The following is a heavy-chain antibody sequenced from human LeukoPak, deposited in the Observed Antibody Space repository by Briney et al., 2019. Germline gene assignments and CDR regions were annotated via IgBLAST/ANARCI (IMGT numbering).Heavy chain of an antibody. CDR3: AKDRHGDYLGKGGMDV. Sequence: GGSLRLSCAASGFTFSSYGMHWVRQAPGKGLEWVAVISYDGSNKYYADSVKGRFTISRDNSKNTLYLQMNSLRAEDTAVYYCAKDRHGDYLGKGGMDVWGQGTTVTVSS. V-gene: IGHV3-30*18. CDR2: ISYDGSNK. D-gene: IGHD4-17*01. J-gene: IGHJ6*02. CDR1: GFTFSSYG.